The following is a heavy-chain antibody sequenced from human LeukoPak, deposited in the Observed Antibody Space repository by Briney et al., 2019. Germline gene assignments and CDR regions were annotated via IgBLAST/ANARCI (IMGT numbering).Heavy chain of an antibody. CDR2: TSYDGSNK. CDR1: GFTFSNFG. CDR3: ARDVGYYYDSRGYYLDY. J-gene: IGHJ4*02. V-gene: IGHV3-30*03. Sequence: GRSLRLSCAASGFTFSNFGMHWVRQAPGKGLEWVAVTSYDGSNKDSADSVKGRFSISRDNSKNTLYLQMNSLRAEDTAVYYCARDVGYYYDSRGYYLDYWGQGTLVTVSS. D-gene: IGHD3-22*01.